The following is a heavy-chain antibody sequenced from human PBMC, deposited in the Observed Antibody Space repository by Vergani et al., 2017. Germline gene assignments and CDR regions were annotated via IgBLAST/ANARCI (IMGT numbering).Heavy chain of an antibody. V-gene: IGHV1-69*01. D-gene: IGHD3-3*01. J-gene: IGHJ6*03. Sequence: QVQLVQSGAEVKKPGSSVKVSCKASGGTFSSYAISWVRQAPGQGLEWMGGIIPIFGTANYAQKFQGRVTITADESTSTAYMELSSLRSEDTAVYYCAGDCSFRFLGWLDPGRDYYYMDGWGKGP. CDR3: AGDCSFRFLGWLDPGRDYYYMDG. CDR1: GGTFSSYA. CDR2: IIPIFGTA.